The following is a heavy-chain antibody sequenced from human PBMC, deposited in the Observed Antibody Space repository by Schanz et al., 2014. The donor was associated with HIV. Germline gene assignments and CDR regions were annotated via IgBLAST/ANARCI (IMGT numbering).Heavy chain of an antibody. Sequence: QVQLVQSGAEVKKPGASVKVSCKASGYTFTSYGITWVRQAPGQGLEWMGWISTYNGNTIYAQKFQGRVTMTTDTSTSTAYMELSSLRSDDTAVYYCARMSPSSTSYGDAFDVWGQGTMITVSS. D-gene: IGHD2-2*01. CDR3: ARMSPSSTSYGDAFDV. J-gene: IGHJ3*01. CDR2: ISTYNGNT. V-gene: IGHV1-18*01. CDR1: GYTFTSYG.